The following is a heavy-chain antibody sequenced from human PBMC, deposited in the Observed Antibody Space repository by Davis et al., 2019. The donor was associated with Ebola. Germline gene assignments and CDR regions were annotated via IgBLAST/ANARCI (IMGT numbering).Heavy chain of an antibody. CDR3: AREGTGDGFIYYYGMDI. CDR2: MNHNSGDT. J-gene: IGHJ6*02. V-gene: IGHV1-8*01. Sequence: AASVKVSCKASGYTFSNYAINWVRQATGQGLAWMGWMNHNSGDTGYAQKFQGRVTMTRNTSISTAYMELSSLRSEDTAVYYCAREGTGDGFIYYYGMDIWGQGTTVTVSS. CDR1: GYTFSNYA. D-gene: IGHD1-1*01.